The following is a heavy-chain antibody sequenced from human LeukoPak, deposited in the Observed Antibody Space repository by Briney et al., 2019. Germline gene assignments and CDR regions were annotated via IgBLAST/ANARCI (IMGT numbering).Heavy chain of an antibody. D-gene: IGHD3-3*01. CDR1: GGSISSSSYY. CDR2: IYYSGST. J-gene: IGHJ6*03. Sequence: SETLSLTCTVSGGSISSSSYYWGWIRQPPGKGLEWIGSIYYSGSTYYNPSLKSRVAISVDTSKNQFSLKLSSVTAADTAVYYCARDFWSGYYDYYYYMDVWGKGTTVTVSS. V-gene: IGHV4-39*07. CDR3: ARDFWSGYYDYYYYMDV.